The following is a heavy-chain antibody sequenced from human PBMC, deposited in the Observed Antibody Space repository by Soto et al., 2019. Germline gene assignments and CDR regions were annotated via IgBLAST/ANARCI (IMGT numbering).Heavy chain of an antibody. J-gene: IGHJ4*02. V-gene: IGHV1-69*06. CDR2: FVVYSNTA. CDR1: GSTFNNFA. CDR3: ARAIKRWEVNYYFDF. D-gene: IGHD1-26*01. Sequence: QVVLLQSGAEVKEPGSSVRVSCQVSGSTFNNFAFSWVRQAPGHGPEWLGGFVVYSNTAEYSQRFQDRVTITADTSADTLYMELGSLTFEDTAVYYCARAIKRWEVNYYFDFWGQGTLVTVSS.